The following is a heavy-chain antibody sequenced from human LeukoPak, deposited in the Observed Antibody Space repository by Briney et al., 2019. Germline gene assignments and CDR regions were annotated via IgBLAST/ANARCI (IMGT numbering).Heavy chain of an antibody. CDR1: GFTFSSYG. CDR2: IWYDGSNK. V-gene: IGHV3-33*01. J-gene: IGHJ4*02. D-gene: IGHD3-22*01. Sequence: GGSLRLSCAASGFTFSSYGMHWVRQAPGKGLEWVAVIWYDGSNKYYADSVKGRFTISRDNAKNSLYLQMNSLRAEDTAVYYCARDRFPYYYDSSGFYSLGYWGQGTLVTVSS. CDR3: ARDRFPYYYDSSGFYSLGY.